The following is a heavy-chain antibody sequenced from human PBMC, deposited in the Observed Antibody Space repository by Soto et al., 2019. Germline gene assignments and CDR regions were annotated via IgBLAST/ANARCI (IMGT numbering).Heavy chain of an antibody. Sequence: GGSLRLSCAASGFTFSSYSMNWVRQAPGKGLEWVSSISSSSSYIYYADSVKGRFTISRDNAKNSLYLQMNSLRAEDTAVYYCARPPPGPAARSDWFDPWGQGTLVTVSS. J-gene: IGHJ5*02. CDR2: ISSSSSYI. D-gene: IGHD2-2*01. V-gene: IGHV3-21*01. CDR3: ARPPPGPAARSDWFDP. CDR1: GFTFSSYS.